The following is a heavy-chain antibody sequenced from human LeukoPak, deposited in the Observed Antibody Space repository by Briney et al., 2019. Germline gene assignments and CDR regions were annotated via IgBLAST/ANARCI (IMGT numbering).Heavy chain of an antibody. Sequence: ASVKVSCKASGYTFTSYGISWVRQAPGQGLEWMGWISAYNGNTNYAQKLQGRVTMTTDTSTSTAYMELRSLRSDDTAVYYCARGYLGELVPRFFDYWGQGTLVTVSS. J-gene: IGHJ4*02. CDR1: GYTFTSYG. CDR3: ARGYLGELVPRFFDY. CDR2: ISAYNGNT. D-gene: IGHD6-13*01. V-gene: IGHV1-18*01.